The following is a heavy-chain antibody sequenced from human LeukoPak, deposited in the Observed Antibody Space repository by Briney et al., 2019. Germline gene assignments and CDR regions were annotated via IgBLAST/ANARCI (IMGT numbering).Heavy chain of an antibody. Sequence: ASVKVSCKASGGTFSNYAISWVRQAPGQGLEWRGGIIPIFGTANYAQKFQGRVTITADKSTSTAYMELSSLRSEDTAVYYCASVVPAAIEHSGMDVWGKGTTVTVSS. D-gene: IGHD2-2*01. V-gene: IGHV1-69*06. J-gene: IGHJ6*04. CDR2: IIPIFGTA. CDR3: ASVVPAAIEHSGMDV. CDR1: GGTFSNYA.